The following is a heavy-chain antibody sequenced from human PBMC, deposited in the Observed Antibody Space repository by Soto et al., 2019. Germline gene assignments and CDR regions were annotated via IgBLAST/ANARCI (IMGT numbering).Heavy chain of an antibody. Sequence: GVSLRLSCAASEFNFTSYTMNWDRQAPGKGLEWVSSISSSSRYIYYADSVKGQFTISRDDAKNSLYLQMNSLRAEDTTLYYYARDRCRGSSCYRTSSFVLWGPGAMVTV. CDR1: EFNFTSYT. D-gene: IGHD2-15*01. V-gene: IGHV3-21*01. CDR3: ARDRCRGSSCYRTSSFVL. J-gene: IGHJ3*01. CDR2: ISSSSRYI.